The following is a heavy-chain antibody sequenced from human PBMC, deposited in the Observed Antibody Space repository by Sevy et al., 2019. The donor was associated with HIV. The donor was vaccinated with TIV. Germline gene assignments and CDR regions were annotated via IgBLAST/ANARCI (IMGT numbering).Heavy chain of an antibody. J-gene: IGHJ3*02. CDR1: GFTFSSYA. CDR2: ISGSGGST. Sequence: GGSLRLSCAASGFTFSSYAMSWVRQAPGKGLEWVSAISGSGGSTYYADSVKGRFTISRDNSKSTLYLQMNSLRAEDTAVYYCAKDPYSSGWLRAFDIWGQGTMVTVSS. V-gene: IGHV3-23*01. CDR3: AKDPYSSGWLRAFDI. D-gene: IGHD6-19*01.